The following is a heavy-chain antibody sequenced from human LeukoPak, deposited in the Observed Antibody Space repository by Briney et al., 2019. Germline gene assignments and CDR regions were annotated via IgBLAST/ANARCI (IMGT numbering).Heavy chain of an antibody. V-gene: IGHV1-8*03. D-gene: IGHD6-13*01. CDR3: ARAVSRRRGIYYYYYYYMDV. Sequence: ASVKVSCKASGYTFTSYDINWVRQATGQGLEWMGWMNPNRGNTGYARKFQGRVTITRNTSISTAYMELSSLRSEDTAVYYCARAVSRRRGIYYYYYYYMDVWGKGTTVTVSS. J-gene: IGHJ6*03. CDR1: GYTFTSYD. CDR2: MNPNRGNT.